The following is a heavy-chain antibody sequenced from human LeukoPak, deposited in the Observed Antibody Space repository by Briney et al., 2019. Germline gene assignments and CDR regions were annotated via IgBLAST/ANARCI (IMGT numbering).Heavy chain of an antibody. D-gene: IGHD2-15*01. CDR3: AKAPVTSCRGAFCYPFDY. Sequence: GGSLRLSCAASGFTFSSYGMSWVRQAPGKGLEWVSAISGSGGSTYYADSVKGRFTTSRDTSRSTLYLQMNSLRAEDAAVYYCAKAPVTSCRGAFCYPFDYWGQGTLVTVSS. J-gene: IGHJ4*02. CDR2: ISGSGGST. V-gene: IGHV3-23*01. CDR1: GFTFSSYG.